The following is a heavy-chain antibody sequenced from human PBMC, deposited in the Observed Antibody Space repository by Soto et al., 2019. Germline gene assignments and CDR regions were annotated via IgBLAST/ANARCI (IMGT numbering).Heavy chain of an antibody. J-gene: IGHJ5*02. CDR3: ARPHCSGGSCYSWWFDP. CDR1: GGTFSSYT. Sequence: QVQLVQSGAEVKKPGSSVKVSCKASGGTFSSYTISWVRQAPGQGLEWMGRIIPILGIANYAQKFQGRVTMTADKSTSTAYMELSSLRSEDTAVYYCARPHCSGGSCYSWWFDPWGQGTLVTVSS. V-gene: IGHV1-69*02. D-gene: IGHD2-15*01. CDR2: IIPILGIA.